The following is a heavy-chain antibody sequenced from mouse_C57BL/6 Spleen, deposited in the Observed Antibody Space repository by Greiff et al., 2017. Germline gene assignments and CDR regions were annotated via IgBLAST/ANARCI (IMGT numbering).Heavy chain of an antibody. J-gene: IGHJ3*01. CDR3: GTDGYPSWFAY. CDR1: GFTFSSYG. CDR2: ISSGGSYT. D-gene: IGHD2-3*01. Sequence: EVTLMESGGDLVKPGGSLKLSCAASGFTFSSYGMSWVRQTPDKRLEWGATISSGGSYTYYPDSVKGRFTINRDNAKNTLYLQMSSLKSEDTARYYCGTDGYPSWFAYWGQGALVTVSA. V-gene: IGHV5-6*01.